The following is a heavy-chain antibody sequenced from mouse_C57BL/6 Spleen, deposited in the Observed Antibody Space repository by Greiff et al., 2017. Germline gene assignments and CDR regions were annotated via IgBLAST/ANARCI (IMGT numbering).Heavy chain of an antibody. Sequence: VQLQQPGAELVMPGASVKLSCKASGYTFTSYWMHWVKQRPGQGLEWIGEIDPSDSYTNYNQKFKGKSTLTVDKSSSTAYMQLSSLTSEDSAVYYCARMGNGNNAMDDWGQGTSVTVSS. CDR3: ARMGNGNNAMDD. D-gene: IGHD2-1*01. CDR1: GYTFTSYW. CDR2: IDPSDSYT. J-gene: IGHJ4*01. V-gene: IGHV1-69*01.